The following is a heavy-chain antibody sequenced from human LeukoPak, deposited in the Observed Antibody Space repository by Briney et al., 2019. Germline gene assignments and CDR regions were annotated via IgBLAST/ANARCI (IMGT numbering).Heavy chain of an antibody. J-gene: IGHJ6*03. CDR2: IKPDGSEK. V-gene: IGHV3-7*01. CDR3: AGNPSLHCSSTSCYPIYYYYYMDV. Sequence: GGSLRLSCAASGFTFNTYWMSWVRQAPGKGLEWVANIKPDGSEKYYVDSVRGRFTISRDNAKNSLYLQMNSLRAEDTAVYYCAGNPSLHCSSTSCYPIYYYYYMDVWGKGTTATISS. D-gene: IGHD2-2*01. CDR1: GFTFNTYW.